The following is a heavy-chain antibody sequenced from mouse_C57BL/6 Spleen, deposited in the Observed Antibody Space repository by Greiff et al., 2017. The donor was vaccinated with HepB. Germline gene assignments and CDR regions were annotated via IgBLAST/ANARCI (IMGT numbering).Heavy chain of an antibody. CDR1: GFTFSSYA. Sequence: DVKLVESGGGLVKPGGSLKLSCAASGFTFSSYAMSWVRQTPEKRLEWVATISDGGSYTYYPDNVKGRFTITRDNAKNNLYLQMSHLKSEDTALYYCARDVPSTMITTEYYFDYWGQGTTLTVSS. V-gene: IGHV5-4*01. CDR3: ARDVPSTMITTEYYFDY. CDR2: ISDGGSYT. J-gene: IGHJ2*01. D-gene: IGHD2-4*01.